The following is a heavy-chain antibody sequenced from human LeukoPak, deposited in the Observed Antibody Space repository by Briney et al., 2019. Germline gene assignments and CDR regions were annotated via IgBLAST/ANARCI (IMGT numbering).Heavy chain of an antibody. CDR2: INPNSGGT. CDR3: ARGVPYGSGSSGGYYMDV. J-gene: IGHJ6*03. Sequence: EASVKVSCKASGYTFTSYDINWVRQAPGQGLEWMGWINPNSGGTNYAQKFQGRVTMTRDTSISTAYMELSRLRSDDTAVYYCARGVPYGSGSSGGYYMDVWGKGTTVTVSS. D-gene: IGHD3-10*01. V-gene: IGHV1-2*02. CDR1: GYTFTSYD.